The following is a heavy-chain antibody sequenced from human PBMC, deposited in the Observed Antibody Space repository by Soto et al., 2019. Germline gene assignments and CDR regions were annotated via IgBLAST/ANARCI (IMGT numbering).Heavy chain of an antibody. V-gene: IGHV3-74*03. CDR3: AREGSRGLDV. CDR1: GFIFSSFW. Sequence: EVRLEEAGGGFVQPGGSLRVSCSGSGFIFSSFWMHWVRQGPGKGLEWVSRITGDGASLAYADSVKGRFSISRDNVKNTLHLQMNSLGADDTAVYFCAREGSRGLDVWGRGTTVTVSS. J-gene: IGHJ6*02. D-gene: IGHD3-10*01. CDR2: ITGDGASL.